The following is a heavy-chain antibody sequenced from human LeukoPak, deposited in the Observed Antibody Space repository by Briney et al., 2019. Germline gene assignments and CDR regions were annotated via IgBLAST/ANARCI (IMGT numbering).Heavy chain of an antibody. CDR1: GYTFTGYY. J-gene: IGHJ6*02. Sequence: ASVKVSCKASGYTFTGYYMRWVRQAPGQGLEWMGWINPNSGGTNYAQKFQGRVIMTRDTSISTAYMELSRLRSDDTAVYYCARRKQWLVNYYGMDVWGQGTTVTVSS. CDR3: ARRKQWLVNYYGMDV. D-gene: IGHD6-19*01. CDR2: INPNSGGT. V-gene: IGHV1-2*02.